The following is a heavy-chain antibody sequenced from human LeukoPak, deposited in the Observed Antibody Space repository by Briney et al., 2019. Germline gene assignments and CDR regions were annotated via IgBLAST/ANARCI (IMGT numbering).Heavy chain of an antibody. CDR3: ASGIIVGATFTDY. CDR2: ISSSSSYI. J-gene: IGHJ4*02. Sequence: GGSLRLSCAASEFTFSSYTMDWVRQAPGKGLEWVSSISSSSSYIYYADSVKGRFTISRDNAKNSLYLQMNSLRAEDTAVYYCASGIIVGATFTDYWGQGTLVTVSS. V-gene: IGHV3-21*01. CDR1: EFTFSSYT. D-gene: IGHD1-26*01.